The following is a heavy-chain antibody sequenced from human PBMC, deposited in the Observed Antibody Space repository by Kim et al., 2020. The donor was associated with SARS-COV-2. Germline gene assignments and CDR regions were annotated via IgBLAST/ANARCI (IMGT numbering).Heavy chain of an antibody. CDR3: LRDRMGCDFDM. J-gene: IGHJ3*02. CDR1: GFTFSASD. V-gene: IGHV3-48*02. CDR2: ITKSSTTI. Sequence: GGSRRLSCATSGFTFSASDMNWVRQAPGKGLEWLSFITKSSTTIYYADSVDGRFTISRDNAKNSLFLQMNSLRDEDTALYYCLRDRMGCDFDMWGPGTMVTVAS. D-gene: IGHD3-16*01.